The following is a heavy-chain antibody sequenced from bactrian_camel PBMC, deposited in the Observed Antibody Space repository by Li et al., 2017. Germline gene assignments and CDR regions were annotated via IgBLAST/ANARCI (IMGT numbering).Heavy chain of an antibody. CDR2: VYISFRPVDQRT. J-gene: IGHJ4*01. CDR1: GYTYSSIC. CDR3: AADRGGGCRLHTLGWESALYY. V-gene: IGHV3-2*01. D-gene: IGHD5*01. Sequence: QLVESGGGSVQPGGSPRLSCAASGYTYSSICMGWFRQAPGKEREAVASVYISFRPVDQRTYYADSVKGRFTISPGNATNTVSLQMNSLKPEDTAMYYCAADRGGGCRLHTLGWESALYYWGQGTQVTVS.